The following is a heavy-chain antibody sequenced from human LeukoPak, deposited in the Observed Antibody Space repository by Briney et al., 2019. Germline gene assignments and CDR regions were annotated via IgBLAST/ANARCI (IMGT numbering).Heavy chain of an antibody. J-gene: IGHJ5*02. V-gene: IGHV1-8*01. Sequence: EASVTLSCKASGYTFTSYDINWERQATGQGIEWMGWMNPINGNTGYAQKFQGRVTMTRDTSIRTAYMELSSLRSDDTAVYYCARAPREWGYNHWGQGTLVTVSS. CDR1: GYTFTSYD. CDR3: ARAPREWGYNH. CDR2: MNPINGNT. D-gene: IGHD5-18*01.